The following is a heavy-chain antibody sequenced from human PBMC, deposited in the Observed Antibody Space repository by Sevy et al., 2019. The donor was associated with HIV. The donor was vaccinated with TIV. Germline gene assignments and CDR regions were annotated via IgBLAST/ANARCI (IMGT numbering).Heavy chain of an antibody. CDR3: ANGGGCTGDICAGTYGMDV. J-gene: IGHJ6*02. V-gene: IGHV1-3*01. Sequence: ASVKVSCKASGYTFATYAMHWVRQAPGQRLEWMGWINAGNGNTKYSQKFQGRVTITRDTSASTAYMELSSLRSEDTAVYYCANGGGCTGDICAGTYGMDVWGQGTTVTVSS. CDR1: GYTFATYA. D-gene: IGHD2-8*02. CDR2: INAGNGNT.